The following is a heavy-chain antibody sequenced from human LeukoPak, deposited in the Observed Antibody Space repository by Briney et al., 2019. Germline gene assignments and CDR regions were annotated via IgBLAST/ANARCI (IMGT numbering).Heavy chain of an antibody. CDR3: ARGPKWNYVVPLDY. CDR1: GYTFTSYD. J-gene: IGHJ4*02. D-gene: IGHD1-7*01. Sequence: ASVKVSCKASGYTFTSYDINWERQATGQGLEWMGWMNPNTGNTGYAQKFQGRVTMTRNTSISTAYMELSSLRSEDTAVYYCARGPKWNYVVPLDYWGQGTLVTVSP. V-gene: IGHV1-8*01. CDR2: MNPNTGNT.